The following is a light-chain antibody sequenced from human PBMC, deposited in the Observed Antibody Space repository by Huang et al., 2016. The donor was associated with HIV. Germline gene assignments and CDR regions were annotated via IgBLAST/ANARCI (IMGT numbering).Light chain of an antibody. CDR3: QQRSNWPLT. V-gene: IGKV3-11*01. Sequence: EIVLTPSPATLSLSPGQRATRSCRARQRVSSYLAWYQQKPGQAPRLLIYDASNRATGIPARFSGSGSGTDFTLTISSLEPEDFAVYYCQQRSNWPLTFGGGTKVEIK. CDR2: DAS. J-gene: IGKJ4*01. CDR1: QRVSSY.